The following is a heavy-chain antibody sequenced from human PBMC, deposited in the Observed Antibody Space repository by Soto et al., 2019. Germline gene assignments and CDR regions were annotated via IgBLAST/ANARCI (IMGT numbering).Heavy chain of an antibody. CDR2: ISYDGSNK. CDR3: AKTGATFGWSYYSVLDY. V-gene: IGHV3-30*18. Sequence: QVQLVESGGGVVQPGRSLRLSCAASGFTFSSYGMHWVRQAPGKGLEWVAVISYDGSNKYYADSVKGRFTISRDNSKKPLYLQMNSLRAEDTAVYYCAKTGATFGWSYYSVLDYWGQGTLVTVSS. J-gene: IGHJ4*02. D-gene: IGHD1-26*01. CDR1: GFTFSSYG.